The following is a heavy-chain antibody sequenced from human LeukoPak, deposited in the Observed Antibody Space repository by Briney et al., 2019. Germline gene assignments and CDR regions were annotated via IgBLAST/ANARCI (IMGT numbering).Heavy chain of an antibody. V-gene: IGHV3-48*04. CDR2: ISSSSSTI. Sequence: GGSLRLSCAASGFTFSSYSMNWVRQAPGKGLEWVSFISSSSSTIYYADSVKGRFTISRDNAKNSLYLQMNSLRAEDTAVYYCARDRGGCYSAIDYWGQGTLVTVSS. CDR1: GFTFSSYS. CDR3: ARDRGGCYSAIDY. D-gene: IGHD1-26*01. J-gene: IGHJ4*02.